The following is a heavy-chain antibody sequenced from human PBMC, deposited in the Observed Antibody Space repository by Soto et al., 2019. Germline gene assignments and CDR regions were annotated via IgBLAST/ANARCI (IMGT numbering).Heavy chain of an antibody. D-gene: IGHD5-12*01. CDR3: AAYERIDY. CDR2: THADGSRL. Sequence: EVQLVESGGGLFKPGGSLRLSCATSGFSFRSYSMNWVRQAPGKGLEWVSSTHADGSRLYYADSVRGRFTISRDNAKNSLYLQMNSRRAEDTAVYYCAAYERIDYWGQGTLVTVSS. CDR1: GFSFRSYS. J-gene: IGHJ4*02. V-gene: IGHV3-21*01.